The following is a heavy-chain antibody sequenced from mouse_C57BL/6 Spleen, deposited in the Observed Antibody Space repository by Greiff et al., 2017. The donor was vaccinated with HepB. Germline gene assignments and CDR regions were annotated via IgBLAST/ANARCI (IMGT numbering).Heavy chain of an antibody. D-gene: IGHD2-4*01. CDR1: GYAFSSSW. V-gene: IGHV1-82*01. J-gene: IGHJ4*01. Sequence: QVQLQHSGPELVKPGASVKISCKASGYAFSSSWMNWVKQRPGKGLEWIGRIYPGDGDTNYNGKFKGKATLTADKSSSTAYMQLSSLTSEDSAVYFCARYDYVYAMDYWGQGTSVTVSS. CDR2: IYPGDGDT. CDR3: ARYDYVYAMDY.